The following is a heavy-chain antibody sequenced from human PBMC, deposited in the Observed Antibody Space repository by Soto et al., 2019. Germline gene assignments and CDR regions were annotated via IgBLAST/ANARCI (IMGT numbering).Heavy chain of an antibody. J-gene: IGHJ4*02. D-gene: IGHD6-19*01. CDR3: ARCGSGWYYFDY. CDR1: GGSFSGYY. CDR2: INHSGST. Sequence: QVQLQQWGAGLLKPSETLSLTCAVYGGSFSGYYWSWIRQPPEKGLEWIGEINHSGSTNYNPSLKRRVTISVDTSKNQFSLKLSSVTAADTAVYYCARCGSGWYYFDYWGQGTLVTVSS. V-gene: IGHV4-34*01.